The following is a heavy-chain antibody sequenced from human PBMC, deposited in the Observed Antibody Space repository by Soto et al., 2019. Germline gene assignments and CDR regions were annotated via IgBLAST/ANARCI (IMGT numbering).Heavy chain of an antibody. Sequence: QITLKESGPPLVKPTQTLTLTCTFSGFSLSTSGLGVGWIRQPPGKALEWLALMYWDDDKRYSPSLKSRPTITQDPSKTQVGLTMTKMDPVDTATYYCAHRVRWGGVLDYWGQGTLVTVSS. J-gene: IGHJ4*02. CDR1: GFSLSTSGLG. CDR2: MYWDDDK. V-gene: IGHV2-5*02. D-gene: IGHD3-16*01. CDR3: AHRVRWGGVLDY.